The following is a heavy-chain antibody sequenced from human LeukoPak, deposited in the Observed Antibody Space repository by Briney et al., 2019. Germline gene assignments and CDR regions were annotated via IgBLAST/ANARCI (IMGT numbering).Heavy chain of an antibody. CDR2: IYYSGST. Sequence: PSETLSLTCTVSGGSISSYYWSWIRQPPGKGLEWIGYIYYSGSTNYNASLKSRVTISVDTSKNQFSLKLSSVTAADTAVYYCARARGGYCSSTSCLNNWFDPWGQGTLVTVSS. CDR3: ARARGGYCSSTSCLNNWFDP. V-gene: IGHV4-59*01. D-gene: IGHD2-2*01. J-gene: IGHJ5*02. CDR1: GGSISSYY.